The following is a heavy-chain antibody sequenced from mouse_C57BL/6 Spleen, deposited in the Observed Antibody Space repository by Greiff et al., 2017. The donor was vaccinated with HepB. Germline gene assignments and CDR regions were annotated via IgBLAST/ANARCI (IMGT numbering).Heavy chain of an antibody. D-gene: IGHD4-1*01. CDR3: ARELGRDYYAMDY. V-gene: IGHV3-6*01. CDR1: GYSITSGYY. CDR2: ISYDGSN. J-gene: IGHJ4*01. Sequence: EVQRVESGPGLVKPSQSLSLTCSVTGYSITSGYYWNWIRQFPGNKLEWMGYISYDGSNNYNPSLKNRISITRDTSKNQFFLKLNSVTTEDTATYYCARELGRDYYAMDYWGQGTSVTVSS.